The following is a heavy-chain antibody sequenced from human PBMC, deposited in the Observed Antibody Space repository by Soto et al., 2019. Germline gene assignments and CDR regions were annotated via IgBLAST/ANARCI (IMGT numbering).Heavy chain of an antibody. J-gene: IGHJ2*01. V-gene: IGHV3-48*03. CDR2: ISSSGSTI. CDR1: GFTFSSYE. D-gene: IGHD3-9*01. CDR3: ARSDYDILTGYGLRYFDL. Sequence: LRLSCAASGFTFSSYEMNWVRQAPGKGLEWVSYISSSGSTIYYADSVKGRFTISRDNAKNSLYLQMNSLRAEDTAVYYCARSDYDILTGYGLRYFDLWGRGTLVTVSS.